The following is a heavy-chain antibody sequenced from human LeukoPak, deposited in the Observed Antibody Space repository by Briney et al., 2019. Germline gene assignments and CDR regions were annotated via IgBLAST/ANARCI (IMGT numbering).Heavy chain of an antibody. CDR2: ISPSSSTI. CDR1: GFTFNTYG. V-gene: IGHV3-48*01. Sequence: GGSLRLSCVASGFTFNTYGMNWVRQAPGKGLEWVSYISPSSSTIYYADSVKGRFTISRDDAKNSLFLQMNSLRAGDTAVYYCARGGFDWGQGTLVTVSS. J-gene: IGHJ4*02. CDR3: ARGGFD. D-gene: IGHD3-16*01.